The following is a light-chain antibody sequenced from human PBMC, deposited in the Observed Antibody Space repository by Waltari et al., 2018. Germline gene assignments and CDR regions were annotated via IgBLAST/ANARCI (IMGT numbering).Light chain of an antibody. CDR3: QQVYTTPIT. CDR1: RSIANY. J-gene: IGKJ5*01. CDR2: TTS. V-gene: IGKV1-39*01. Sequence: DIQMTQSPSSLSASVGDSVTLTCRSSRSIANYLKWYQQKPGKAPNLLIYTTSTSHSGVPSRFSGSGSGTDFTLTISSLQPEDFATYYCQQVYTTPITFGQGTRLEIK.